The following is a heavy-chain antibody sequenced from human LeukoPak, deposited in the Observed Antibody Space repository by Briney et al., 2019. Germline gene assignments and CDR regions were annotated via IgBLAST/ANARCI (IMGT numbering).Heavy chain of an antibody. D-gene: IGHD6-19*01. CDR2: IYYSGST. CDR3: ARGPVAGGEAEYFQH. Sequence: SETLSLTCTVSGGSISSSSYYWGWIRQPPGKGLEWIGSIYYSGSTYYNPSLKSRVTISVDTSKNQFSLKLSSVTAADTAVYYCARGPVAGGEAEYFQHWGQGTLVTASS. V-gene: IGHV4-39*07. J-gene: IGHJ1*01. CDR1: GGSISSSSYY.